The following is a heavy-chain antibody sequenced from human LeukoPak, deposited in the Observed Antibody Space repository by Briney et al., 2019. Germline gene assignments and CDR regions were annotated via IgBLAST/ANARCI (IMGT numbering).Heavy chain of an antibody. J-gene: IGHJ6*03. Sequence: SETLSLTCTVSGCSISSSSYYWGWIRQPPGKGLEWIGSIYYSGSTYYNPSLKSRVTISVDTSKNQFSLMLGSVTAADTAVYYCASLRGHSSSWSLGGYYYYYMDVWGKGTTVSVSS. D-gene: IGHD6-13*01. V-gene: IGHV4-39*01. CDR3: ASLRGHSSSWSLGGYYYYYMDV. CDR1: GCSISSSSYY. CDR2: IYYSGST.